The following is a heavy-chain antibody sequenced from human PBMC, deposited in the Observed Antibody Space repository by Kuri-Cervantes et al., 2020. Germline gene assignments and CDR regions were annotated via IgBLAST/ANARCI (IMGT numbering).Heavy chain of an antibody. V-gene: IGHV3-43D*03. CDR2: ISWDGGST. CDR3: ARERRASSSLPYDAFDI. Sequence: GGSLRLSCAASGFTFDDYAMHWVRQAPGKGLEWVSLISWDGGSTYYADSVKGRFTISRDNSKNTLYLQMNSLRAEDTAVYYCARERRASSSLPYDAFDIWGQGTMVTVSS. J-gene: IGHJ3*02. D-gene: IGHD6-13*01. CDR1: GFTFDDYA.